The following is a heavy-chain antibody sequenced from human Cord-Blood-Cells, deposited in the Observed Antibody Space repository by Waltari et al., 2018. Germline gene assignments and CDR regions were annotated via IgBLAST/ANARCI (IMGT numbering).Heavy chain of an antibody. J-gene: IGHJ4*02. CDR2: INHSGST. CDR3: ASRPTPPHNAFFDY. V-gene: IGHV4-34*01. D-gene: IGHD1-20*01. Sequence: QVQLQQWGAGLLKPSETLSLTCAVYGGSFSGYYWSWIRQPPGKGLEWIGEINHSGSTNYNPSLKSRVTISVDTSKNQFSLKLCSVTAADTAVYYCASRPTPPHNAFFDYWGQGTLVTVSS. CDR1: GGSFSGYY.